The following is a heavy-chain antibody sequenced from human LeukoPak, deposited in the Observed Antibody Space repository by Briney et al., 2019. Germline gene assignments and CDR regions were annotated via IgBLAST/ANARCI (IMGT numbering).Heavy chain of an antibody. D-gene: IGHD5-12*01. J-gene: IGHJ4*02. CDR1: GGSINNYY. V-gene: IGHV4-59*08. Sequence: SETLSPTCTVSGGSINNYYWSWIRQPPGKGLEWIAYIYETGHTGYNPSLKTRVTISLDTSKNQFSLKLNSVTAADTAVYYCARHFLRGGFDSWGQGTLVAVSS. CDR2: IYETGHT. CDR3: ARHFLRGGFDS.